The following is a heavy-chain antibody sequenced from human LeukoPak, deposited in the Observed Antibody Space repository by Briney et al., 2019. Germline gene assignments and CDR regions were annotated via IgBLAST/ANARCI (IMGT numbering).Heavy chain of an antibody. Sequence: GGSLRLSCGASGFTFSRYSMNWVRQAPGKGLEWVSSIVGSTSNYIYYADSVKGRFTISRDDAKSSLYLQMNSLRAEDTAVYYCARTYDSSGSNSFDMWGQGTMATVSS. J-gene: IGHJ3*02. CDR3: ARTYDSSGSNSFDM. V-gene: IGHV3-21*01. CDR1: GFTFSRYS. CDR2: IVGSTSNYI. D-gene: IGHD3-22*01.